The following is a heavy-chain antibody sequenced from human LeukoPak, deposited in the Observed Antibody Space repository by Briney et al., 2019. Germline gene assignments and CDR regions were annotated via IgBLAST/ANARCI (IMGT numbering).Heavy chain of an antibody. J-gene: IGHJ3*02. D-gene: IGHD2-8*01. Sequence: GGALRLSCVGSGFSFSNHEMSGVRQAPGKGLEWILYISTSGSTTFYADSVKGRFTISRDNAKNSLYVQMNSLRAEDTAIYYCTRDRYADGDAFDIWGHGTMVTVSS. V-gene: IGHV3-48*03. CDR3: TRDRYADGDAFDI. CDR2: ISTSGSTT. CDR1: GFSFSNHE.